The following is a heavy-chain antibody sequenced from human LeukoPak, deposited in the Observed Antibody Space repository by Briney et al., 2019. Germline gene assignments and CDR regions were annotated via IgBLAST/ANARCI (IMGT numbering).Heavy chain of an antibody. D-gene: IGHD4-17*01. CDR1: GFTFSSYA. Sequence: GGSLRLSCAASGFTFSSYAMSWVRQAPGKGLEWVSAISGSGGSTYYADSVKGRFTISRDNAKNSLYLQMNSLRDEDTAVYYCARDHGDYLFNWFDPWGQGTLVTVSS. CDR3: ARDHGDYLFNWFDP. V-gene: IGHV3-23*01. CDR2: ISGSGGST. J-gene: IGHJ5*02.